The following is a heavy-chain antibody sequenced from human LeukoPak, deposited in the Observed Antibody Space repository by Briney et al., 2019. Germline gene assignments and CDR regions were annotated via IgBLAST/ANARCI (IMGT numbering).Heavy chain of an antibody. CDR2: IYYSGST. CDR1: GFTFKNSY. CDR3: ARSGGSGSYLSWFDP. D-gene: IGHD3-10*01. Sequence: GSLRLSCVASGFTFKNSYMSWIRQAPGKGLEWIGYIYYSGSTNYNPSLKSRVTISVDTSKNQFSLKLSSVTAADTAVYYCARSGGSGSYLSWFDPWGQGTLVTVSS. V-gene: IGHV4-59*01. J-gene: IGHJ5*02.